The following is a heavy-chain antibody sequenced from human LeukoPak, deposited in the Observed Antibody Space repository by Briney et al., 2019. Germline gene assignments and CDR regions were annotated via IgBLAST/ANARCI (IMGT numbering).Heavy chain of an antibody. CDR3: ATYPEISMVLQY. J-gene: IGHJ4*02. V-gene: IGHV1-24*01. D-gene: IGHD3-10*01. Sequence: APVKVSCKVSGYTLTELSIHWVRQAPGKGLEWMGRVDPEDGEAIYAEKFRGRVTMTADTSTDTAYLELRSLKSDDTALYYCATYPEISMVLQYWGQGSLVTVSS. CDR1: GYTLTELS. CDR2: VDPEDGEA.